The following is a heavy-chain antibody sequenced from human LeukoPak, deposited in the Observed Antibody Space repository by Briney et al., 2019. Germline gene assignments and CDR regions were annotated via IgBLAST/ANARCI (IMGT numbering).Heavy chain of an antibody. Sequence: SETLSLTCTVSGGSISSYYWSWIRQPPGKGLEWIGYIYYSGSTNYNPSLKSRVTISVDTSKNQFSLKLSSVTAADTAVYYCARVCGSGLPAAPLYNWFDPWGQGTLVTVSS. J-gene: IGHJ5*02. V-gene: IGHV4-59*12. D-gene: IGHD2-2*01. CDR2: IYYSGST. CDR3: ARVCGSGLPAAPLYNWFDP. CDR1: GGSISSYY.